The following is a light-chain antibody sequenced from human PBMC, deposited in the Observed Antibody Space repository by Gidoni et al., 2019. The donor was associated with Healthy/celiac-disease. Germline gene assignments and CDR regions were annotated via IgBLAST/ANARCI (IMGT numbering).Light chain of an antibody. Sequence: DIVMTQSPHSLAVSLGERATINCKSSQSVLYSSNNKNYLAWYQQKPGQPPKLLMYWAATRESGVPDRFSGSGSGTDFTITISSLQAEDVAVYYCQQYYSTLALTFGGGTKVEIK. CDR1: QSVLYSSNNKNY. CDR3: QQYYSTLALT. CDR2: WAA. J-gene: IGKJ4*01. V-gene: IGKV4-1*01.